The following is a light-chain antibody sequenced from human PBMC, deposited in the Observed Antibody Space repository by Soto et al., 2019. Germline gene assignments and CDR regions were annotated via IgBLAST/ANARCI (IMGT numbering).Light chain of an antibody. CDR3: QQRSSWPFT. CDR2: ATS. J-gene: IGKJ3*01. CDR1: QRIGNY. Sequence: EVVLTQSPATLSLSPGEGATLSCRASQRIGNYLAWYQQKPGQAPRLLIYATSNRATGIPARFSGSGSGTDFTLTISSLEPEDFAVYYCQQRSSWPFTVGPGTKVDIK. V-gene: IGKV3-11*01.